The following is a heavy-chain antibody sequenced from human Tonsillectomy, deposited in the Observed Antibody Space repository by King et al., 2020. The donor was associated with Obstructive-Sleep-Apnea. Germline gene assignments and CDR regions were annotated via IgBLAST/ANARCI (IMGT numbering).Heavy chain of an antibody. CDR2: INPSGGSI. J-gene: IGHJ6*02. CDR1: GHTFTSYY. D-gene: IGHD1-14*01. CDR3: ARDGAVENLGYYYYGMDV. Sequence: VQLVQSGAEVKKPGASVKVSCKASGHTFTSYYMHWVRQAPGQGLEWMGIINPSGGSISYAQKFQGRVTMTRDTSTSTVYMELSSLRSEDTAVYYCARDGAVENLGYYYYGMDVWGQGTTVTVSS. V-gene: IGHV1-46*01.